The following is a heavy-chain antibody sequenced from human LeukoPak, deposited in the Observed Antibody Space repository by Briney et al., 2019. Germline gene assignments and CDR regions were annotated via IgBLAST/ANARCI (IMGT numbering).Heavy chain of an antibody. CDR2: ISWNSGSI. CDR3: AKEYGRRAGMDV. V-gene: IGHV3-9*01. CDR1: GFTFDDYA. Sequence: PGGSLRLSCAASGFTFDDYAMHWVRQAPGKGLEWVSGISWNSGSIGYADSVKGRFTISRDNAKNSLYLQMNSLRAEDTALYYCAKEYGRRAGMDVWGQGTTVTVSS. J-gene: IGHJ6*02. D-gene: IGHD4-17*01.